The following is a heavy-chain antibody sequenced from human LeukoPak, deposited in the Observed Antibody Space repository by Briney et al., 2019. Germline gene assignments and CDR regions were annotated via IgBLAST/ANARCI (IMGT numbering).Heavy chain of an antibody. Sequence: GGSLRLSRAASGFTFSSYWMSWVRQAPGKGLEWVANIKQDGSEKYYVDSVKGRFNISRDNAKNSLYLQMNSLRAEDTAVYYCARVQATVTTYLYWGQGTLVTVSS. J-gene: IGHJ4*02. CDR1: GFTFSSYW. CDR3: ARVQATVTTYLY. V-gene: IGHV3-7*01. CDR2: IKQDGSEK. D-gene: IGHD4-17*01.